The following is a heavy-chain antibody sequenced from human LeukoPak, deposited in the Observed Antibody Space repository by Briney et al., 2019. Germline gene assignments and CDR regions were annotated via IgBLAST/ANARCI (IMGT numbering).Heavy chain of an antibody. CDR2: IYYSGST. CDR3: AREVGATNGLFDY. V-gene: IGHV4-39*07. D-gene: IGHD1-26*01. Sequence: PSETLSLTCTVSGGSISSSSYYWGWIRQPPGKGLEWIGSIYYSGSTYYNPSLKSRVTISVDTSKNQFSLKLSSATAADTAVYYCAREVGATNGLFDYWGREPWSPSPQ. CDR1: GGSISSSSYY. J-gene: IGHJ4*02.